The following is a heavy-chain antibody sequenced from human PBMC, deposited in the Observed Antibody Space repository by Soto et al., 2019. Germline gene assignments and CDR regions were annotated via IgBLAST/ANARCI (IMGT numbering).Heavy chain of an antibody. D-gene: IGHD2-15*01. J-gene: IGHJ4*02. CDR2: INPNSGGT. Sequence: ASVKVSCKASGYTFTGYYLHWVRQAPGQGLEWVGWINPNSGGTNYAQKFQGWVTMTRDTSISTAYMELSRLRSDDTAVYYCAREAKTGFSFDYWGQGTLVTVSS. V-gene: IGHV1-2*04. CDR3: AREAKTGFSFDY. CDR1: GYTFTGYY.